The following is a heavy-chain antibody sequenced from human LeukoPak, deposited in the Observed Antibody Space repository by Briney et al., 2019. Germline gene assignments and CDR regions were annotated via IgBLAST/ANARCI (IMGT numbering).Heavy chain of an antibody. Sequence: ASVKVSCKASGGTFSSYAISWVRQAPGQGLEWMGGIIPIFGTANYAQKFQGRVTITTDESNSTAYMELSSLRSEDTAVYYCARGKFGELLFDYWGQGTLVTVSS. CDR2: IIPIFGTA. J-gene: IGHJ4*02. D-gene: IGHD3-10*01. V-gene: IGHV1-69*05. CDR3: ARGKFGELLFDY. CDR1: GGTFSSYA.